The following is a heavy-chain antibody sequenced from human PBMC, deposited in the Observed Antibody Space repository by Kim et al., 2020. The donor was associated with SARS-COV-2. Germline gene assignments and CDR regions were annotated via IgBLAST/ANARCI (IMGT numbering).Heavy chain of an antibody. CDR1: RGSFSSSSYY. CDR2: IHYSGST. J-gene: IGHJ5*02. Sequence: SETLSLTCSVSRGSFSSSSYYWGWIRQPPGKGLEWIGNIHYSGSTYYNPSLRSRVTISVDTSKQQVYLRLRSVTAADTAVYYCAKPHLGYSSGSWFDPWGQGILVTVS. V-gene: IGHV4-39*01. CDR3: AKPHLGYSSGSWFDP. D-gene: IGHD6-19*01.